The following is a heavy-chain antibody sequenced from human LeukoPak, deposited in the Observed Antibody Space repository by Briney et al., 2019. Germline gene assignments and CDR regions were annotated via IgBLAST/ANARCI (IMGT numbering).Heavy chain of an antibody. CDR2: ISYDGSSK. CDR1: GFTFGSYP. CDR3: ARARYGSGTFSFDN. Sequence: GGSLRLSCAASGFTFGSYPIHWVRQAPGKGLEWVALISYDGSSKYYADSVKGRFNISRDNSKNTLYLQMNSLRAEDTAVYYCARARYGSGTFSFDNWGQGTLVTVSS. D-gene: IGHD3-10*01. V-gene: IGHV3-30*04. J-gene: IGHJ4*02.